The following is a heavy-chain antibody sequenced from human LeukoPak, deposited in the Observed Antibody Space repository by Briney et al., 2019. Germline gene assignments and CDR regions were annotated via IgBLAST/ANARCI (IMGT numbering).Heavy chain of an antibody. CDR1: GCSISSYY. J-gene: IGHJ6*03. CDR2: IYTSGST. Sequence: PSETLSLTCTVSGCSISSYYLSWIRQPAGKGLERIGRIYTSGSTNYNPSLTSRVTMSVDTSKNQFSLKLNSVTAADTDVNTCARGPFHYASRGGYYYYYMDIWGKGTTVTVSS. D-gene: IGHD3-22*01. CDR3: ARGPFHYASRGGYYYYYMDI. V-gene: IGHV4-4*07.